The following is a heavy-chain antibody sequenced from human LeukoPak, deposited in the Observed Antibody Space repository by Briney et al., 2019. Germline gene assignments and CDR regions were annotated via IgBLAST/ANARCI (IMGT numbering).Heavy chain of an antibody. CDR1: GFTVSSNY. J-gene: IGHJ4*02. Sequence: GGSLRLSCAASGFTVSSNYMSWVRQAPGKGLEWVSVIYSGGSTYYADSVKGRFTISRENSKNALYLQMNGLRAGDTAVYYCARETSILYDSRGSYSYYFDYWGQGTLVTVSS. V-gene: IGHV3-53*01. CDR2: IYSGGST. D-gene: IGHD3-22*01. CDR3: ARETSILYDSRGSYSYYFDY.